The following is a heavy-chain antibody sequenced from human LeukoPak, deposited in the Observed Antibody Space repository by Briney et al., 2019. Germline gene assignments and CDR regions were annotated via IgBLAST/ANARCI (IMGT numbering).Heavy chain of an antibody. D-gene: IGHD6-19*01. J-gene: IGHJ4*02. Sequence: PGGSLRLSCAASGFTFSSYWMSWVRQAPGKGLEWVANIKQDGSEKYYVDSVKGRFTISRDNAKNSLYLQMNGLRAEDTAVYYCARDLYSSGWYYFDYWGQGTLVTVSS. CDR2: IKQDGSEK. V-gene: IGHV3-7*01. CDR3: ARDLYSSGWYYFDY. CDR1: GFTFSSYW.